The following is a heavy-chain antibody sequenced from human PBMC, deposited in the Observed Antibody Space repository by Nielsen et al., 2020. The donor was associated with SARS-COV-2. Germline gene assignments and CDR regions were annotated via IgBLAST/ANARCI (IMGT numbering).Heavy chain of an antibody. Sequence: GGSLRLSCAASGFTFSAYGMHWVRQAPGKGLEWVAVISYDGSNKYYADSVKGRFTISRDNSKNTLYLQMNSLRAEDTAVYYCAKSTDGYSSGWYERGVDYWGQGTLVTVSS. V-gene: IGHV3-30*18. D-gene: IGHD6-19*01. J-gene: IGHJ4*02. CDR1: GFTFSAYG. CDR3: AKSTDGYSSGWYERGVDY. CDR2: ISYDGSNK.